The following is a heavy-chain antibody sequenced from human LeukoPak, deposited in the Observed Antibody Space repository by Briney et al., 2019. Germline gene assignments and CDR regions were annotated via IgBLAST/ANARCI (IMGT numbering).Heavy chain of an antibody. Sequence: GGSLRLSCAASGFTFSSYWMSWVRQAPGKGLEWVANIKQDGSEKYYVDSVKGRFTISRDNAKNSLYLQMNSLRAEDTAVYYCARDPYDYVWGSYRSLDYWGQETLVTVSS. D-gene: IGHD3-16*02. CDR2: IKQDGSEK. CDR1: GFTFSSYW. V-gene: IGHV3-7*01. J-gene: IGHJ4*02. CDR3: ARDPYDYVWGSYRSLDY.